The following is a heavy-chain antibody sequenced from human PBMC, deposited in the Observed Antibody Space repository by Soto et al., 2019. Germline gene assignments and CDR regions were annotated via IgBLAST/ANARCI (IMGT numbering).Heavy chain of an antibody. Sequence: ASVKASCKASGYTFTSYAMHWVRQAPGQRLEWMGWINADNGNTKYAQKLQGRVTMTTDTSTSTAYMELRSLRSDDTAVYYCATDPLTYYGDHLNYFDYWGRGTLVTVSS. CDR1: GYTFTSYA. D-gene: IGHD4-17*01. CDR3: ATDPLTYYGDHLNYFDY. CDR2: INADNGNT. J-gene: IGHJ4*02. V-gene: IGHV1-3*01.